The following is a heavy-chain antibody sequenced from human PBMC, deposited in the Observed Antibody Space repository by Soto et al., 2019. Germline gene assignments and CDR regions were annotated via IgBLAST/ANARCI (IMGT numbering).Heavy chain of an antibody. D-gene: IGHD1-26*01. CDR2: IYYSGST. J-gene: IGHJ4*02. Sequence: SETLSLTCVVSGGSISSNSWWSWVRQPPGKGLEWIGEIYYSGSTYYNPSLKSRVTISVDTSKNQFSLKLSSVTAADTAVYYCAAGELAIYYFDYWGQGTLVTVSS. CDR1: GGSISSNSW. CDR3: AAGELAIYYFDY. V-gene: IGHV4-4*02.